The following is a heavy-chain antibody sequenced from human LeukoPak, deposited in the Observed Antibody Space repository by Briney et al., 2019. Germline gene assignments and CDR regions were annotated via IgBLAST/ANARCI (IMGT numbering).Heavy chain of an antibody. CDR1: GGTFNSYA. CDR2: IIPILGIA. CDR3: ARDRYPYGSGSYYNPTVDY. V-gene: IGHV1-69*04. J-gene: IGHJ4*02. D-gene: IGHD3-10*01. Sequence: SVKVSCKASGGTFNSYAISWVRQAPGQGLEWMGRIIPILGIANYAQKFQGRVTITADKSTSTAYMELSSLRSEDTAVYYCARDRYPYGSGSYYNPTVDYWGQGTLVTVSS.